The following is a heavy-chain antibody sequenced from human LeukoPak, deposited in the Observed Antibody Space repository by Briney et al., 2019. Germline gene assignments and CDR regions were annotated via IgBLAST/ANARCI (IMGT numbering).Heavy chain of an antibody. CDR3: ARGHLIAARPKITYYYYGMDV. Sequence: GASVTVSCKASGDTFISYAISWVRQAPGQGLEWMGGIIPIFGTANYAQKFQGRVTITADESTSTAYMELSSLRSEDTAVYYCARGHLIAARPKITYYYYGMDVWGQGTTVTVSS. V-gene: IGHV1-69*13. CDR2: IIPIFGTA. D-gene: IGHD6-6*01. CDR1: GDTFISYA. J-gene: IGHJ6*02.